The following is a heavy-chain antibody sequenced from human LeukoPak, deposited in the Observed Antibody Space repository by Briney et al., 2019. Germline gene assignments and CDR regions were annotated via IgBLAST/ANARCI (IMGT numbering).Heavy chain of an antibody. D-gene: IGHD4-17*01. CDR2: ISGSGGST. CDR1: GFTFSSYA. V-gene: IGHV3-23*01. J-gene: IGHJ5*02. CDR3: AKDEDGDYWNWFDP. Sequence: PGGSLRLSCAASGFTFSSYAMSWVRQAPGKGLEWVSAISGSGGSTYYADSVKGRFTISRDNSKNTLYLQMNSLRAEDMAVYYCAKDEDGDYWNWFDPWGQGTLVTVSS.